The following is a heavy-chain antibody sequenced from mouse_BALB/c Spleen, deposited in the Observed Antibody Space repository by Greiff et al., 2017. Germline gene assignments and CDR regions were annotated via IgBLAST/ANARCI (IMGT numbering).Heavy chain of an antibody. CDR2: INPSTGYT. CDR3: ARFYDGRFYAMDY. CDR1: GYTFTSYW. D-gene: IGHD2-3*01. V-gene: IGHV1-7*01. J-gene: IGHJ4*01. Sequence: VQLQQSGAELAKPGASVKMSCKASGYTFTSYWMNWVKQRPGQGLEWIGYINPSTGYTEYNQKFKDKATLTADKSSSTAYMQLSSLTSEDSAVYYCARFYDGRFYAMDYWGQGTSVTVSS.